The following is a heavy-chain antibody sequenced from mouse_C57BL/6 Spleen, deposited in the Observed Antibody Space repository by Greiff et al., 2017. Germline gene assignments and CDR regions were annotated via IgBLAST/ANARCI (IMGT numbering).Heavy chain of an antibody. CDR1: GFNIKDYY. J-gene: IGHJ2*01. D-gene: IGHD3-2*02. V-gene: IGHV14-2*01. Sequence: EVKLVESGAELVKPGASVKLSCTASGFNIKDYYMPWVKQRTEQGLEWIGRIDPEDGETKYAPKFQGKATITADTSSNTAYLQLSSLTSEDTAVYYCARNSGPPFDYWGQGTTLTVSS. CDR3: ARNSGPPFDY. CDR2: IDPEDGET.